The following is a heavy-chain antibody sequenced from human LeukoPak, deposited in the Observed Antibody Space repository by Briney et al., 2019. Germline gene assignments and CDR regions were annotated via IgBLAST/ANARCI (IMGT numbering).Heavy chain of an antibody. D-gene: IGHD6-19*01. CDR2: IYYSGST. V-gene: IGHV4-61*08. Sequence: SQTLSLTCTVSGGSISSGGYYWSWIRQPPGKGLEWIGYIYYSGSTNYNPSLKSRVTISVDTSKNQFSLKLSSVTAADTAVYYCARVRPVAGNPLDYWGQGTLVTVSS. CDR1: GGSISSGGYY. J-gene: IGHJ4*02. CDR3: ARVRPVAGNPLDY.